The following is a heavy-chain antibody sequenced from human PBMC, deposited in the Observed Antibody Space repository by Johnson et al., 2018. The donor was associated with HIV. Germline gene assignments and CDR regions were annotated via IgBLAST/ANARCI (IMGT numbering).Heavy chain of an antibody. D-gene: IGHD4-11*01. J-gene: IGHJ3*01. Sequence: QVQLVESGGGLVQPGGSLRLSCAASGFTFSSYDMHWVRQATGKGLEWVAVISYDGSEKYYADSVKGRFTISRDSSKNTLYLQMDSLKTEDTAVYYCSTDVTDTVTTYYNAFDVWGQGTMVTVSS. CDR3: STDVTDTVTTYYNAFDV. CDR2: ISYDGSEK. CDR1: GFTFSSYD. V-gene: IGHV3-30*03.